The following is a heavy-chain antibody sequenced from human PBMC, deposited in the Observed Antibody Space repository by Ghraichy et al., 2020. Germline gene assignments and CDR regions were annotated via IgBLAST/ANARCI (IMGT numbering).Heavy chain of an antibody. D-gene: IGHD2-15*01. V-gene: IGHV3-30*18. CDR3: SKVHLEDFTGGSCHYFDQ. CDR2: ISEDGNDK. Sequence: GGSLRLSCAASGFAFSVFGIHWVRQAPGKGLEWVAAISEDGNDKYYLDSVKGRFIISRDNAKNTLYLQMSSLRVEDTALYYCSKVHLEDFTGGSCHYFDQWGQGTLVSVSS. J-gene: IGHJ4*02. CDR1: GFAFSVFG.